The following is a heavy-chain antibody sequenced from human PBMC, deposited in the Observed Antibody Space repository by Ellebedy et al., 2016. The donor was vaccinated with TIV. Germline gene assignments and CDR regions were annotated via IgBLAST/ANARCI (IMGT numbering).Heavy chain of an antibody. Sequence: ASVKVSXXASGYTFTSYAMHWVRQAPGQRLEWMGWLNAGNGNTKYSQKFQGRVTITRDTSASTAYMELSSLRSEDTAVYYCARDMTTVTINWFDPWGQGTLVTVSS. D-gene: IGHD4-17*01. CDR3: ARDMTTVTINWFDP. CDR2: LNAGNGNT. J-gene: IGHJ5*02. CDR1: GYTFTSYA. V-gene: IGHV1-3*01.